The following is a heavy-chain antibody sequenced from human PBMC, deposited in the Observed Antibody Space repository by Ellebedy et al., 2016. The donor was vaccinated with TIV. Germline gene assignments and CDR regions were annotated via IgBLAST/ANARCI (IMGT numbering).Heavy chain of an antibody. CDR2: ISHTGSRT. D-gene: IGHD3-22*01. CDR3: AKGRGGGSDSSAPRYYFDY. V-gene: IGHV3-23*01. J-gene: IGHJ4*02. Sequence: PGGSLRLSCAASGFTFSSYAMSWVRQAPGKGLEWVSTISHTGSRTYYADSVEGRFTISRDTSKKTLYLQMNSLRAEDTDIYYCAKGRGGGSDSSAPRYYFDYWGLGTLVTVSS. CDR1: GFTFSSYA.